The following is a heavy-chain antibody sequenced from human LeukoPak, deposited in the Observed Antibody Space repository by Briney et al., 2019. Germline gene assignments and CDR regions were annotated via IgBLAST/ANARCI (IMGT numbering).Heavy chain of an antibody. D-gene: IGHD2-8*01. J-gene: IGHJ3*01. CDR1: GDSIRSASYY. CDR3: ARLMADPNAFDF. CDR2: TYYSGTI. V-gene: IGHV4-39*01. Sequence: MTSETLSLTCTVSGDSIRSASYYWAWIRQPPGKGLEWIGTTYYSGTISYNSSLKSRVTISVDTSKNQVSLTVTSVTAADTAMFYCARLMADPNAFDFWGQGTMVTVSP.